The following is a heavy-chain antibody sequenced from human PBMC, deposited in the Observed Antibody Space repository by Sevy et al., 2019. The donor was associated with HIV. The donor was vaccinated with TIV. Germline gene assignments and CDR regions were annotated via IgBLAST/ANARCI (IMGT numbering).Heavy chain of an antibody. Sequence: GGSLRLSCAASGFSFEDYAMHWVRQVPGKGLEWVSSISWNSNTIDYADSVKGRFTISRDNAKNSLYLQMNSLRNGDTALDYCAKDTRTYSGSYYLDYWGQGTLVTVSS. CDR1: GFSFEDYA. CDR2: ISWNSNTI. D-gene: IGHD1-26*01. J-gene: IGHJ4*02. CDR3: AKDTRTYSGSYYLDY. V-gene: IGHV3-9*01.